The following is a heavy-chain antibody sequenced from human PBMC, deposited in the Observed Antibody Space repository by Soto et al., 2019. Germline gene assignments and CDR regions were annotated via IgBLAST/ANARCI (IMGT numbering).Heavy chain of an antibody. Sequence: SETLSLTCAVSGYSISSGYYWGWIRQPPGKGLEWIGSIYHSGSTYYNPSLKSRVTISMDTSKNQVSLKLTSVTAADTAVYYCARDMHAGFTHYFDPWGQGTLVTVSS. D-gene: IGHD1-26*01. CDR2: IYHSGST. V-gene: IGHV4-38-2*02. CDR3: ARDMHAGFTHYFDP. CDR1: GYSISSGYY. J-gene: IGHJ5*02.